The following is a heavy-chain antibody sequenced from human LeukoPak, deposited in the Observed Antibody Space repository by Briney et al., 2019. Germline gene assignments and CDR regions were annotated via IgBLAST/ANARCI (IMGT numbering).Heavy chain of an antibody. J-gene: IGHJ5*02. V-gene: IGHV3-30-3*01. D-gene: IGHD6-13*01. CDR3: ARDNELLAAGKNWFDP. CDR2: ISYDGSNK. CDR1: GFTFSSYA. Sequence: GGSLRLSCAASGFTFSSYAMHWVRRAPGKGLEWVAVISYDGSNKYYADSVKGRFTISRDNSKNTLYLQMNSLRAEDTAVYYCARDNELLAAGKNWFDPWGQGTLVTVSS.